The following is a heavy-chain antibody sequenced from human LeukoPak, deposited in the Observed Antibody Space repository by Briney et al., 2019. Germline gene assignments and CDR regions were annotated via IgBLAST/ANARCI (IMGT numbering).Heavy chain of an antibody. D-gene: IGHD6-19*01. V-gene: IGHV3-30*18. CDR3: AKEGAASGWPLDP. Sequence: GGSRRLSCVASRSTFSTYGMHWVRQAPGRVLEGVAIISYNGGSQYYTDSVKGRFTISRDNSKSTLYLQMSSLRAEDTAVYYCAKEGAASGWPLDPWGQGTLVTVSS. CDR2: ISYNGGSQ. CDR1: RSTFSTYG. J-gene: IGHJ5*02.